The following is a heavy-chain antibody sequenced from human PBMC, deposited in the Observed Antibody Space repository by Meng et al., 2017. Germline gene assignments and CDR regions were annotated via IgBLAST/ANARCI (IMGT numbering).Heavy chain of an antibody. D-gene: IGHD5-24*01. V-gene: IGHV2-5*01. CDR2: IYWNDDK. Sequence: GPPLVKPPPPLPPPCTFVRFYLSTSGVGVGWIRQPPGKALEWLALIYWNDDKRYSPSLKSRLTITKDTSKNQVVLTMTNMDPVDTATYYCAHSPEMATTTKYFQHWGQGTLVTVSS. CDR1: RFYLSTSGVG. CDR3: AHSPEMATTTKYFQH. J-gene: IGHJ1*01.